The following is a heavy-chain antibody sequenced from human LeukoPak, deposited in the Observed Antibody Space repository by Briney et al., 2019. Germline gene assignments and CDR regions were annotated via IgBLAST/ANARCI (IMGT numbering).Heavy chain of an antibody. CDR2: INPNSGGT. D-gene: IGHD2-8*01. V-gene: IGHV1-2*02. J-gene: IGHJ6*03. Sequence: AASVKVSCKASGYTFTGYYMHWMRQAPGQGLEWMGWINPNSGGTNYAQKFQGRVTMTRDTSISTAYMELSRLRSDDTAVYYCARVGGFCANGVCRRAKYYYYMDVWGKGTTVAVSS. CDR3: ARVGGFCANGVCRRAKYYYYMDV. CDR1: GYTFTGYY.